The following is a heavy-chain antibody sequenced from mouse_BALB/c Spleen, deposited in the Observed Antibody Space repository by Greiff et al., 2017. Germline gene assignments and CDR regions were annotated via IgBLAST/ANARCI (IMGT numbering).Heavy chain of an antibody. J-gene: IGHJ4*01. CDR2: INSNGGST. CDR3: AREGYYAEGAMDY. CDR1: GFTFSSYG. Sequence: EVQLVESGGGLVQPGGSLKLSCAASGFTFSSYGMSWVRQTPDKRLELVATINSNGGSTYYPDSVKGRFTISRDNAKNTLYLQMSSLKSEDTAMYYCAREGYYAEGAMDYWGQGTSVTVSS. D-gene: IGHD1-1*02. V-gene: IGHV5-6-3*01.